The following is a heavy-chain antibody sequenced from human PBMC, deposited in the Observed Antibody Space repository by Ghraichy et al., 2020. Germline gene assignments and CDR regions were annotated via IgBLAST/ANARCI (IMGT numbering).Heavy chain of an antibody. J-gene: IGHJ4*02. CDR1: GFTFSSYA. Sequence: GESLNISCAASGFTFSSYAMSWVRQAPGKGLEWVSAISGSGGSTYYADSVKGRFTISRDNSKNTLYLQMNSLRAEDTAVYYCALIPIVPGIAVAGTDFDYWGQGTLVTVSS. V-gene: IGHV3-23*01. D-gene: IGHD6-19*01. CDR2: ISGSGGST. CDR3: ALIPIVPGIAVAGTDFDY.